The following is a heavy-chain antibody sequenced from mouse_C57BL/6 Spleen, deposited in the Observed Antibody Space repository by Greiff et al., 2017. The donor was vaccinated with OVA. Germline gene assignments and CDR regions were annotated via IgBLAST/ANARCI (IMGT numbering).Heavy chain of an antibody. CDR2: IYPGDGDT. Sequence: VQLQQSGPELVKPGASVKISCKASGYAFSSSWMNWVKQRPGKGLEWIGRIYPGDGDTNYNGKFKGKATLTADKSSSTAYMQLSSLTSEDSAVYFCARGYGRDWYFDVWGTGTTVTVSS. CDR3: ARGYGRDWYFDV. CDR1: GYAFSSSW. V-gene: IGHV1-82*01. D-gene: IGHD1-1*01. J-gene: IGHJ1*03.